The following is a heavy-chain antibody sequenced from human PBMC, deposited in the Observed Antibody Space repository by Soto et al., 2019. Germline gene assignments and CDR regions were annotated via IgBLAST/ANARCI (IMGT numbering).Heavy chain of an antibody. Sequence: SETLSLTCTVSGGSISSGDYYWSWIRQPPGKGLEWIGYIYHSGSTYYNPSLKSRVTISVDTSKNQFSLKLSSVTAADTAVYYCAGGTDGKKVAYWGQGTLVTVSS. CDR1: GGSISSGDYY. CDR2: IYHSGST. J-gene: IGHJ4*02. D-gene: IGHD5-12*01. V-gene: IGHV4-30-4*01. CDR3: AGGTDGKKVAY.